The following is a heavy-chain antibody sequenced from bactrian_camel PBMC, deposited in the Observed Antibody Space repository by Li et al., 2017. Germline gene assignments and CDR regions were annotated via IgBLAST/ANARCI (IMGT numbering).Heavy chain of an antibody. D-gene: IGHD4*01. CDR3: TRDLYDYYIEYDT. CDR2: FYLDYGST. J-gene: IGHJ4*01. V-gene: IGHV3S31*01. CDR1: GDTSTTNC. Sequence: DVQLVESGGGSVQPGGSLRLSCTISGDTSTTNCMAWFRQAPGKEREGVASFYLDYGSTFYHDSVKGRFTISRDNTKNTLNLQLNNLKTEDTAMYYCTRDLYDYYIEYDTWGQGTQVTVS.